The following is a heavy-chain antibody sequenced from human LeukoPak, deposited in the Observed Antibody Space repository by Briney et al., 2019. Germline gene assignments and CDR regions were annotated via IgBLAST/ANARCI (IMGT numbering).Heavy chain of an antibody. Sequence: PGRSLRLSCAASGFTFSSYAMSWVRQAPGKGLEWVSAISGSGGSTYYADSVKGRFTISRDNSKNTLYLQMNSLRAEDTAVYYCAKNLPGPGHYDFWSGYPTASYGMDVWGQGTTVTVSS. CDR3: AKNLPGPGHYDFWSGYPTASYGMDV. D-gene: IGHD3-3*01. CDR1: GFTFSSYA. J-gene: IGHJ6*02. V-gene: IGHV3-23*01. CDR2: ISGSGGST.